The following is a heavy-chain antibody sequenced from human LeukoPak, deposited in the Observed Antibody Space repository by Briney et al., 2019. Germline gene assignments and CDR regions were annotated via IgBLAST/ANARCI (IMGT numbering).Heavy chain of an antibody. CDR2: ITNDGGKK. CDR1: GFTFSNYA. Sequence: PGGSLRLSCAASGFTFSNYAIHWVRQAPGKGLEWVAVITNDGGKKYYADSVKGRFTVSRDNSKNTLYLQMNSLRAEDTAVYYCARVAWIQLWLSFDYWGQGTLVTVSS. V-gene: IGHV3-30*14. D-gene: IGHD5-18*01. CDR3: ARVAWIQLWLSFDY. J-gene: IGHJ4*02.